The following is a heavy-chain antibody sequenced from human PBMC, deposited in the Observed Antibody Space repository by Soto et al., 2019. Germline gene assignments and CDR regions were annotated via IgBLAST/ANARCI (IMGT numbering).Heavy chain of an antibody. V-gene: IGHV3-74*01. D-gene: IGHD3-10*01. CDR3: ARGGRGGFDY. CDR2: IKYDGSSA. Sequence: GGSLRLSCAASGFTFTSYWMHWVRQAPGKGLVWVSSIKYDGSSANYADSVKGRFTISRDNAKNTVYLQMNSLRAEDTAVYYCARGGRGGFDYWGQGALVTVSS. CDR1: GFTFTSYW. J-gene: IGHJ4*02.